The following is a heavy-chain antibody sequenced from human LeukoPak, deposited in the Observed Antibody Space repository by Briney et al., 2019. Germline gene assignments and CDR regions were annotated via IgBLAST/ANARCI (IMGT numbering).Heavy chain of an antibody. J-gene: IGHJ4*02. CDR2: ISGSGGST. D-gene: IGHD5-24*01. CDR1: GXTFSSYA. V-gene: IGHV3-23*01. Sequence: PGGSLRLSCAASGXTFSSYAMSWVRQAPGKGREWVSAISGSGGSTYYADSVKGRFTISRDNSKNTLYLQMNSLRAEDTAVYYCAKDLAEMATIIDYWGQGTLVTVSS. CDR3: AKDLAEMATIIDY.